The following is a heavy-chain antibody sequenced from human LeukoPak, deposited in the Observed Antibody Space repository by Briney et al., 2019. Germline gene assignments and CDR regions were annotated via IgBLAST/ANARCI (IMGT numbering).Heavy chain of an antibody. J-gene: IGHJ4*02. V-gene: IGHV3-7*05. CDR1: GFTFSSYA. Sequence: GGSLRLSCAASGFTFSSYAMSWVRQAPGKGLEWVANIKQDGSEKYYVDSEKGRFTISRDNAKNSLYLQMNSLRAEDTAVYYCARVWIYYGSGSLDYWGQGTLVTVSS. D-gene: IGHD3-10*01. CDR2: IKQDGSEK. CDR3: ARVWIYYGSGSLDY.